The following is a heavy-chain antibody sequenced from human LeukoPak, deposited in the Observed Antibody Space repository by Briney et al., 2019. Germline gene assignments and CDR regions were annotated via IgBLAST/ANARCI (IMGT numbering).Heavy chain of an antibody. CDR2: ISRSSRHV. Sequence: GGSLRLSCAASGFTLSDYSMNWVRQAPGKGLEWVSSISRSSRHVYYAGSVKGRFTISRDSAKNSLYLQMNSLRAEDMAVYFCVRDLMGSGSTTAYLHHWGQGTLVTVSS. CDR1: GFTLSDYS. V-gene: IGHV3-21*01. D-gene: IGHD1-1*01. CDR3: VRDLMGSGSTTAYLHH. J-gene: IGHJ1*01.